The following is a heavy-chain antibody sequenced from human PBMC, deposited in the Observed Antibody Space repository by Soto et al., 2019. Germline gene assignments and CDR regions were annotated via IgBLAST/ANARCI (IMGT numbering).Heavy chain of an antibody. V-gene: IGHV3-30-3*01. CDR3: ARSGNDFWSGTKKRNYYYYGMDV. D-gene: IGHD3-3*01. CDR2: ISYDGSNK. J-gene: IGHJ6*02. CDR1: GFTFSSYA. Sequence: QVQLVESGGGVVQPGRSLRLSCAASGFTFSSYAMHWVRQAPGKGLEWVAVISYDGSNKYYADSVKGRFTISRDNSKNSLYLQMNSLRAEDTAVYYCARSGNDFWSGTKKRNYYYYGMDVWGQGTTVTVSS.